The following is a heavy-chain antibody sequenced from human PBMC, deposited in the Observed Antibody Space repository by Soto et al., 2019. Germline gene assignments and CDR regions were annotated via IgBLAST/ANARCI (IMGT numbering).Heavy chain of an antibody. V-gene: IGHV4-30-2*05. D-gene: IGHD3-22*01. CDR1: GGSISSGGYS. Sequence: PSETLSLTCAVSGGSISSGGYSWSWIRQPPGKGLEWIGYIYHSGSTYYNPSLKSRVTISVDTSKNQFSLKLSSVTAADTAVYYCARSGWITMMVVDAEYFQHWGQGTLVTVSS. J-gene: IGHJ1*01. CDR3: ARSGWITMMVVDAEYFQH. CDR2: IYHSGST.